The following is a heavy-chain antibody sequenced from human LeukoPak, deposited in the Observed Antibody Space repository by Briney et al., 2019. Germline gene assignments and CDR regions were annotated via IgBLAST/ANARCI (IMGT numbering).Heavy chain of an antibody. D-gene: IGHD1-26*01. J-gene: IGHJ4*02. Sequence: PGGSLRLSCAASGFTVSSNYVSWVRQAPGKGLEWVSVIYSGGSTYYADSVKGRFTISRDNSKNTLYLQMNSLRAEDTAVYYCARGPSRYSGSYNYWGQGTLVTVSS. CDR1: GFTVSSNY. CDR2: IYSGGST. CDR3: ARGPSRYSGSYNY. V-gene: IGHV3-66*01.